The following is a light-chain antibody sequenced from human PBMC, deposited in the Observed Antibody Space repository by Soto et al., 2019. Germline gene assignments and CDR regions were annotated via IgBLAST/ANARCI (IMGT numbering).Light chain of an antibody. Sequence: EIVLTQSPATLSLSPGERATLSFRASQSVSSYLGWYQQKPGQAPRLLIYDASKRATGIPARFSGSGFGTDYTLTISSLEPEDFAVYYCQQRNKWRTFGQGTKVDIK. CDR3: QQRNKWRT. V-gene: IGKV3-11*01. CDR1: QSVSSY. J-gene: IGKJ1*01. CDR2: DAS.